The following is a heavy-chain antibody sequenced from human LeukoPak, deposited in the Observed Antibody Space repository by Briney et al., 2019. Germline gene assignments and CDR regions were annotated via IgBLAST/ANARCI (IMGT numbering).Heavy chain of an antibody. V-gene: IGHV4-31*03. Sequence: SQTLSLTCTVSGGSISSGGYSWSWIRQHPGKGLEWIGYIYYSGSTYYNPSLKSRVTISLDTSKNQFSLRLSSVTAADTAVYYCAKDRGGSYFDFDYWGQGTLVTVSS. CDR1: GGSISSGGYS. J-gene: IGHJ4*02. CDR2: IYYSGST. CDR3: AKDRGGSYFDFDY. D-gene: IGHD3-10*01.